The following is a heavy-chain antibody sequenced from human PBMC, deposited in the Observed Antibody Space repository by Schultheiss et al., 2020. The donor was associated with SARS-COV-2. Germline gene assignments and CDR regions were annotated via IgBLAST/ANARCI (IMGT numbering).Heavy chain of an antibody. Sequence: SETLSLTCTVSGGSIRSGESYWSWIRQSPGKGLEWIGWIHSTGNTKYNPSLKSRLTMSVDTNKNQFSLKLTSLTAADTAIYYCARGNDFVYFFDSWGQGTLVTVSS. J-gene: IGHJ4*02. CDR1: GGSIRSGESY. V-gene: IGHV4-30-4*01. D-gene: IGHD3-3*01. CDR3: ARGNDFVYFFDS. CDR2: IHSTGNT.